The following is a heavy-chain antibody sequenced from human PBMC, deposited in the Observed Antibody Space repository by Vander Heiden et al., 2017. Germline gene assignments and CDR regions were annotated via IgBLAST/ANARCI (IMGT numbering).Heavy chain of an antibody. CDR1: AATVSSNSAS. CDR3: ARDPEYYYGSGSSSPSPFFDY. CDR2: TYYRSKWYN. J-gene: IGHJ4*02. V-gene: IGHV6-1*02. D-gene: IGHD3-10*01. Sequence: QVQLQPPGPGLGKPSQTLPLTCALSAATVSSNSASWTWIRQSPSRGLEWLGRTYYRSKWYNDYAVSVKSRITINPDTSKNQFSLQLNSVTPEDTAVYYCARDPEYYYGSGSSSPSPFFDYWGQGTLVTVSS.